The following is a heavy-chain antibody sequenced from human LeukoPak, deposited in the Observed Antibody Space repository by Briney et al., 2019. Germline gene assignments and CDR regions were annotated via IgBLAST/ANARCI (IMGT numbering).Heavy chain of an antibody. J-gene: IGHJ4*02. Sequence: IPSETLSLTCAVYGGSFSGYYWSWIRQPPGKGLEWIGEINHSGSTNYNPSLKSRVTISVDTSKNQFSLKLSSVTAADTAVYYCARGVSSGWHPGVVYWGQGTLVTVSS. D-gene: IGHD6-19*01. CDR1: GGSFSGYY. CDR3: ARGVSSGWHPGVVY. CDR2: INHSGST. V-gene: IGHV4-34*01.